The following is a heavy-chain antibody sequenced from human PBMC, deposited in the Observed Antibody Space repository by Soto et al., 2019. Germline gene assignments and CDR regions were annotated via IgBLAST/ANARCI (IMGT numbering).Heavy chain of an antibody. D-gene: IGHD1-26*01. CDR1: GLTFSTYA. CDR3: AKSPGGRESYNSDHYGMDV. V-gene: IGHV3-23*01. J-gene: IGHJ6*02. Sequence: EVHLLESGGDLVQPGGSLRLSCTASGLTFSTYAMNWVRQAPGKGLEWVSAIGGSGTGGRTYYAVSGNGRFTISRDNSKNTVYLQMNTSRAHDTAVYYCAKSPGGRESYNSDHYGMDVWGQGTRVTVSS. CDR2: IGGSGTGGRT.